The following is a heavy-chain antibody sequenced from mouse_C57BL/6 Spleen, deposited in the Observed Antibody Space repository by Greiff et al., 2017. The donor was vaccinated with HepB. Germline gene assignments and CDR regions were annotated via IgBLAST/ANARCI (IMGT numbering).Heavy chain of an antibody. D-gene: IGHD4-1*01. Sequence: EVQLQQSGPGMVKPSQSLSLTCTVTGYSITSGYDWHWIRHFPGNKLEWMGYISYSGSTNYNPSLKSRISITHDTSKNHFFLKLNSVTTEDTATYYCAREGKLGRGFDYWGQGTTLTVSS. J-gene: IGHJ2*01. CDR1: GYSITSGYD. CDR3: AREGKLGRGFDY. CDR2: ISYSGST. V-gene: IGHV3-1*01.